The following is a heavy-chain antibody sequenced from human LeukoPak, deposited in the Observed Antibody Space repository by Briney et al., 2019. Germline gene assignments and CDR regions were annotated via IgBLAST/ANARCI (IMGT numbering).Heavy chain of an antibody. D-gene: IGHD1-1*01. V-gene: IGHV4-38-2*02. CDR2: IYHSGST. Sequence: KPSETLSLTCTVSGYSISSGYYWGWIRQPPGKGLEWIESIYHSGSTYYNPSLKSRVTISVDTSKNQFSLKLSSVTAADTAVYYCAREVQLERYWIFNDAFDIWGQGTMVTVSS. CDR3: AREVQLERYWIFNDAFDI. CDR1: GYSISSGYY. J-gene: IGHJ3*02.